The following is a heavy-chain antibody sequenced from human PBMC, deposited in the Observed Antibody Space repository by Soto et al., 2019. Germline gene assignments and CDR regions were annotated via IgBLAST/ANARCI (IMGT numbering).Heavy chain of an antibody. J-gene: IGHJ4*02. D-gene: IGHD1-26*01. Sequence: GESLKISCTASGYSFTSYWIGWLRQLSGKGLEWMGIIYPGDSDTIYSPSFQGQVTISADKSISTAYLQWNSLKASDTAMYYCARPPYSASYYYFGQWGQGTPVTV. V-gene: IGHV5-51*01. CDR3: ARPPYSASYYYFGQ. CDR1: GYSFTSYW. CDR2: IYPGDSDT.